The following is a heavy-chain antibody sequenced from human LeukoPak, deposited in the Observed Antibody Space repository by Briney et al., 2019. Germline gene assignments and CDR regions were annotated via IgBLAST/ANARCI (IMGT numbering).Heavy chain of an antibody. J-gene: IGHJ4*02. Sequence: SETLSLTCTVSGGSISSSSYYWSWIRQPAGKGLEWIGRIYTSGSTNYNPSLKSRVTISVDTSKNQFSLKLSSVTAADTAVYYCAKLFCSGGSSCYRMGDLYFDYWGQGTLVTVSS. CDR3: AKLFCSGGSSCYRMGDLYFDY. V-gene: IGHV4-61*02. D-gene: IGHD2-15*01. CDR2: IYTSGST. CDR1: GGSISSSSYY.